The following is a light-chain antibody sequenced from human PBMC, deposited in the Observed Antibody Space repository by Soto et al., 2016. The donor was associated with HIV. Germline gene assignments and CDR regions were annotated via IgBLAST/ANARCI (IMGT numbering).Light chain of an antibody. CDR1: QDIRND. CDR2: ADS. J-gene: IGKJ1*01. V-gene: IGKV1-17*01. CDR3: LQHNTYPRT. Sequence: DIQMTQSPFSLSASVGDRVTITCRASQDIRNDLNWYQQKPGRAPKRLIYADSSLQSGVPSRFSGSGSGTEFTLTISSLRPEDFATYYCLQHNTYPRTFGQGTKVDVK.